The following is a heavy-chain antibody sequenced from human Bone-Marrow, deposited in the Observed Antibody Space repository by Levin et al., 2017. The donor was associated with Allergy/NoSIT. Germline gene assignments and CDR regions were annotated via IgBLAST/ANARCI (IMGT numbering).Heavy chain of an antibody. CDR3: ARERYSYGQYYYYDGMDV. J-gene: IGHJ6*02. D-gene: IGHD5-18*01. CDR2: IYSGGST. CDR1: GFTVSSNY. V-gene: IGHV3-66*01. Sequence: GGSLRLSCAASGFTVSSNYMSWVRQAPGKGLEWVSVIYSGGSTYYADSVKGRFTISRDNSKNTLYLQMNSLRAEDTAVYYCARERYSYGQYYYYDGMDVWGQGTTVTVSS.